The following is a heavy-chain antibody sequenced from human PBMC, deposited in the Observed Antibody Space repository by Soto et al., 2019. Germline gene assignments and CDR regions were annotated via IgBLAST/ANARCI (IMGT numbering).Heavy chain of an antibody. CDR3: ARDNYDFWSGPQWPWFDP. J-gene: IGHJ5*02. CDR1: GFTFSSYG. Sequence: GGSLRLSCAASGFTFSSYGMHWVRQAPGKGLEWVAVIWYDGSKKYYADSVKGRFTISRDNSKNTLYLQMNSLRAEDTAVYYCARDNYDFWSGPQWPWFDPWGQGTRVTLSS. CDR2: IWYDGSKK. D-gene: IGHD3-3*01. V-gene: IGHV3-33*01.